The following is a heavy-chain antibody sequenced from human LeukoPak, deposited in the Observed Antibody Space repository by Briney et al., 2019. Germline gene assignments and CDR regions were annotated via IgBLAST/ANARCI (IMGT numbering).Heavy chain of an antibody. CDR1: GYSISSGYY. CDR3: ARGTAAGKRGDFDY. J-gene: IGHJ4*02. CDR2: IYHSGST. D-gene: IGHD6-13*01. Sequence: SETLSLTCAVSGYSISSGYYWGWIRQPPGKGLEWIGSIYHSGSTYYNPSLKSRVTISVDTSKNQFSLKLSSVTAADTAVYYCARGTAAGKRGDFDYWGQGTLVTVSS. V-gene: IGHV4-38-2*01.